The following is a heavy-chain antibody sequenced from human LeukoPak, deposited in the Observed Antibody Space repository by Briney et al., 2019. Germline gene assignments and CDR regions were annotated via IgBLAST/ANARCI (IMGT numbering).Heavy chain of an antibody. J-gene: IGHJ5*02. CDR1: GGSISSSSHY. CDR2: IYYSGST. Sequence: SETLSLTCTVSGGSISSSSHYWAWIRQPPGKGLEWIGNIYYSGSTYYNPSLKSRVTISVDTSKNQFSLKLSSVTAADTAVYYCARDQPVLYGFDPWGQGTLVTVSS. V-gene: IGHV4-39*07. CDR3: ARDQPVLYGFDP. D-gene: IGHD2-8*01.